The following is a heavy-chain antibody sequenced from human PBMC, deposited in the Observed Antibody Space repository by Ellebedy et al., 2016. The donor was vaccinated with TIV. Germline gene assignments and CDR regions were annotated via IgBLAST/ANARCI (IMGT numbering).Heavy chain of an antibody. D-gene: IGHD4-17*01. CDR2: IYYSGTT. V-gene: IGHV4-31*03. CDR3: ARYFHDYGIDPFDV. J-gene: IGHJ3*01. CDR1: GGSISSGGYY. Sequence: SETLSLTCTVSGGSISSGGYYWGWIRQPPGKGLEWIGHIYYSGTTYYNPSLKSRADISVDTSKNQFSLMMTSVTAADTAMYYCARYFHDYGIDPFDVWGQGTMVTVSS.